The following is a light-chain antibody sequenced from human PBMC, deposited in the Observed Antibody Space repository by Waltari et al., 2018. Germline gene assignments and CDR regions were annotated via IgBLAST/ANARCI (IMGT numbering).Light chain of an antibody. CDR2: SNS. CDR3: AAWDDALSGSLV. V-gene: IGLV1-47*01. CDR1: ASNIAVNY. J-gene: IGLJ2*01. Sequence: QGVLTQPPSASATPGQRVTISCSGSASNIAVNYVYWYQQVPGRAPKLLIFSNSQRPSGVPDRFSGSKSGTSASLAITGLRSEDDAYYYCAAWDDALSGSLVFGGGTKLTVL.